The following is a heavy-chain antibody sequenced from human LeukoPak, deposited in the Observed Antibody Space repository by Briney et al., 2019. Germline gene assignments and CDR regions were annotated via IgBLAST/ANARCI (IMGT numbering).Heavy chain of an antibody. Sequence: ASVKVSCKASGYTFTSYAMNWVRQAPGQGLEWMGWINTNTGNPTYAQGFTGRFVFSLDTSVSTAYLQISSLKAEDTAVYYCARDLAGSIAAAGTDYWGQGTLVTVSS. CDR1: GYTFTSYA. J-gene: IGHJ4*02. CDR3: ARDLAGSIAAAGTDY. D-gene: IGHD6-13*01. CDR2: INTNTGNP. V-gene: IGHV7-4-1*02.